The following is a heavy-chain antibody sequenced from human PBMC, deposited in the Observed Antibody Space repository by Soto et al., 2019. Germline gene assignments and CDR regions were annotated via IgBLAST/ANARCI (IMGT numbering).Heavy chain of an antibody. D-gene: IGHD2-15*01. CDR2: IIPFFGTA. CDR1: GGTFSNYS. V-gene: IGHV1-69*12. CDR3: ARIVGYCSGGTCYRGSGDY. Sequence: QVQLVQSGAEVKKPGSSVKVSCKASGGTFSNYSINWVRQAPGQGLEWMGGIIPFFGTANYAQKFQGRVTITADESATTAYMEVTSLRSDDTAVYYCARIVGYCSGGTCYRGSGDYWGQGTMVAVSS. J-gene: IGHJ4*02.